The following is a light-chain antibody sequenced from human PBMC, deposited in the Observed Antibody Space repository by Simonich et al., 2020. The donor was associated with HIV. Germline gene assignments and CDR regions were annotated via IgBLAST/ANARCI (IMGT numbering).Light chain of an antibody. J-gene: IGKJ2*01. V-gene: IGKV2-29*02. CDR3: MQGIHLPYT. CDR1: KSPLNSDGNTY. CDR2: EVS. Sequence: DIVMTQTPLSLSVTPGQPAAISCTSTKSPLNSDGNTYLYWYLQKPGQSPQLRIYEVSSRFSGVPHRFSGSGSGTNFTLKISRVEAEDVGVYYCMQGIHLPYTFGQGTKLEIK.